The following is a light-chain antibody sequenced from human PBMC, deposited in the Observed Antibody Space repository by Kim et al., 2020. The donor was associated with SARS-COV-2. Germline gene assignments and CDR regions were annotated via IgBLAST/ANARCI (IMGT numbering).Light chain of an antibody. Sequence: DIQMTLSPSSLSASVGDRVTITCRASQGISRWLVWYQQKPEKAPTSLIYAASSLQSGGPSRFSGGGSGADFTITNTSLQAEDFAAYYCQQYNSYPHTFGEGTKVDIK. CDR3: QQYNSYPHT. V-gene: IGKV1D-16*01. CDR2: AAS. J-gene: IGKJ4*01. CDR1: QGISRW.